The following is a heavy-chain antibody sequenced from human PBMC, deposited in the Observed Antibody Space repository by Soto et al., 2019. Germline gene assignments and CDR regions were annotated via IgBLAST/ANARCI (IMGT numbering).Heavy chain of an antibody. V-gene: IGHV3-64D*06. J-gene: IGHJ4*02. CDR1: GFTFSSYA. CDR3: EKDVGGRFSFLAY. CDR2: ISSNGGST. Sequence: GGSLRLSCSASGFTFSSYALHWVHQAPGKGLEYVSAISSNGGSTYYADSVKGRFTISRDNSKNTMYLQMSSLRAEDTAVYYCEKDVGGRFSFLAYWGKGTLVPVSP. D-gene: IGHD1-26*01.